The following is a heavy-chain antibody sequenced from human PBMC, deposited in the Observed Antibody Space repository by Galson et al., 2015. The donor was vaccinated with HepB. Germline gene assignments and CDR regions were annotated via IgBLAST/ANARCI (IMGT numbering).Heavy chain of an antibody. CDR2: ISGSGGST. V-gene: IGHV3-23*01. J-gene: IGHJ4*02. CDR1: GFTFSSYA. D-gene: IGHD1-1*01. CDR3: ATEGWNPLLVSFWDY. Sequence: SLGLSCAASGFTFSSYAMSWVRQAPGEGLEWVSAISGSGGSTYYADSVKGRFTIPRDNSKNTLYLQMNSLRAEDTAVYYCATEGWNPLLVSFWDYWGQGTLVTVSS.